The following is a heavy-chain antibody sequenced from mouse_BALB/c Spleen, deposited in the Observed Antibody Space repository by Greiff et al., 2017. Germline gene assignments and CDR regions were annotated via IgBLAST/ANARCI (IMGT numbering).Heavy chain of an antibody. CDR3: TRYGNYGGFAY. V-gene: IGHV1S81*02. J-gene: IGHJ3*01. D-gene: IGHD2-1*01. CDR1: GYTFTSYY. CDR2: INPSNGGT. Sequence: VQLQQSGAELVKPGASVKLSCKASGYTFTSYYMYWVKQRPGQGLEWIGEINPSNGGTNFNEKFKSKATLTVDKSSSTAYMQLSSLTSEDSAVYYCTRYGNYGGFAYWGQGTLVTVSA.